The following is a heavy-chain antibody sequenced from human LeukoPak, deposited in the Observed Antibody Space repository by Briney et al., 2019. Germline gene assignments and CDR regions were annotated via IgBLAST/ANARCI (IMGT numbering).Heavy chain of an antibody. V-gene: IGHV3-20*01. D-gene: IGHD2/OR15-2a*01. CDR3: AREAPRTSITYKEPLDY. CDR2: INWNGGST. Sequence: GGSLRLSCAASGFTFDDYGMSWVRQAPGKGLEWVSGINWNGGSTGYADSVKGRFTISRDNAKNSLYLLRAEDTALYHCAREAPRTSITYKEPLDYWGQGTLVTVSS. CDR1: GFTFDDYG. J-gene: IGHJ4*02.